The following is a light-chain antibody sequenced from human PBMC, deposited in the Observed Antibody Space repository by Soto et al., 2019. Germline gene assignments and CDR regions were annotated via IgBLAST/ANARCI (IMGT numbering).Light chain of an antibody. V-gene: IGKV1-5*01. CDR2: DAS. CDR1: QSVGSW. J-gene: IGKJ4*01. Sequence: DIQMTQSPSTLSASVGDRVTISWRASQSVGSWLAWYQQKPGKAPKFLIYDASTLESGVPSRFSGSGSGTEFTLTISSLQPDDFATYYCQQYVNYPLTFGGGTKVDI. CDR3: QQYVNYPLT.